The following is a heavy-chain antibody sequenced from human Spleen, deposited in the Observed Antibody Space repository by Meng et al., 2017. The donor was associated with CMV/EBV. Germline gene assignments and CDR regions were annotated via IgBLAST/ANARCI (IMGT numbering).Heavy chain of an antibody. J-gene: IGHJ4*02. CDR2: IWYDGSNK. V-gene: IGHV3-33*01. CDR3: ARDSRFPAARLTSDY. CDR1: GFTFSSYG. Sequence: SCAASGFTFSSYGMHWVRQAPGKGLEWVAVIWYDGSNKYYADSVKGRFTITRDNAKNSLFLQMNSLRAEDTAVYYCARDSRFPAARLTSDYWGQGTLVTVSS. D-gene: IGHD6-6*01.